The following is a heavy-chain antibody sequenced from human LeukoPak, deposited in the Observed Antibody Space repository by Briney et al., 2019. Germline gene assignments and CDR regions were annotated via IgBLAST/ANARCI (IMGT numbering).Heavy chain of an antibody. CDR2: IGGSDNIV. Sequence: GGSLRLSCATSGFNFHEFYMSWIRQAPGKGLEWVADIGGSDNIVSYGESVRGRFAISRDFATDSLYLQMDSLRAGDTAVYYCAREAVAGAFDLWGQGTLVTVSS. CDR3: AREAVAGAFDL. CDR1: GFNFHEFY. J-gene: IGHJ5*02. V-gene: IGHV3-11*01. D-gene: IGHD6-19*01.